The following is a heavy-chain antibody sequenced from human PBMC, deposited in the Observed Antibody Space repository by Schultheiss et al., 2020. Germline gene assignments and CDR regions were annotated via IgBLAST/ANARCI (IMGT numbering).Heavy chain of an antibody. CDR2: ISGSGGST. CDR1: RFTFSTYG. J-gene: IGHJ4*02. Sequence: GESLKISCAASRFTFSTYGMHWVRQAPGKGLEWVSAISGSGGSTYYADSVKGRFTISRDNSKNTLYLQMNSLKTEDTAVYYCAKTKSRGDYWGQGTLVTVSS. D-gene: IGHD2-2*01. CDR3: AKTKSRGDY. V-gene: IGHV3-23*01.